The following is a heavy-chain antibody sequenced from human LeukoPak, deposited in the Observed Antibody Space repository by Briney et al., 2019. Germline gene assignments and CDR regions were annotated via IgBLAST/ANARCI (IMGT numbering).Heavy chain of an antibody. V-gene: IGHV4-4*07. CDR1: GGSISSYY. D-gene: IGHD5-18*01. J-gene: IGHJ4*02. Sequence: SETLSLTCTVSGGSISSYYWSWIRQPAGKGLEWIGRIYTSGSTNYNPSLKSRATMSVDTSKNQFSLKLSSVTAADTAVYYCAREVSYGYRAPYYFDYWGQGTLVTVSS. CDR2: IYTSGST. CDR3: AREVSYGYRAPYYFDY.